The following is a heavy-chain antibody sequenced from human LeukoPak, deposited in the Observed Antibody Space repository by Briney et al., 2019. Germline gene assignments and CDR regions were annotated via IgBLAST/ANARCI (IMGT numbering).Heavy chain of an antibody. V-gene: IGHV3-23*01. CDR1: GFTFSSYA. Sequence: PGGSLRLSCAASGFTFSSYAMSWVRQAPGKGLEWVSAISGSGGSTYYADSVKGRFTISRENAKNSLYLQMNSLRAGDTAVYYCARVGNVGGSNWDRYGMDVWGQGTTVTVSS. CDR3: ARVGNVGGSNWDRYGMDV. J-gene: IGHJ6*02. D-gene: IGHD1-26*01. CDR2: ISGSGGST.